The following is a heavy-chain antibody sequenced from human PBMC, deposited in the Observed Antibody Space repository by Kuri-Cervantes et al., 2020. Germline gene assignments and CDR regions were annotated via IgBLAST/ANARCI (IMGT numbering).Heavy chain of an antibody. V-gene: IGHV3-23*01. Sequence: GGSLRLSCTAFGFTLSSYAMSWVRRAPGKGLEWVSGIHGGGDNTYYADSVKGRFTISRDNSKNTLFLQMNSLRAEDTAVYYCAKGGLAESGIHYYYMDVWGKGTTVTVSS. CDR3: AKGGLAESGIHYYYMDV. J-gene: IGHJ6*03. CDR2: IHGGGDNT. D-gene: IGHD3-10*01. CDR1: GFTLSSYA.